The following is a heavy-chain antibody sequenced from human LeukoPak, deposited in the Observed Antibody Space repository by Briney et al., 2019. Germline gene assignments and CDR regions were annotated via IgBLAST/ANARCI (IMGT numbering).Heavy chain of an antibody. CDR3: ARDFRQLYNWQESKGY. V-gene: IGHV1-18*01. D-gene: IGHD1-20*01. CDR1: GYTFTSYG. J-gene: IGHJ4*02. CDR2: ISAYNGNT. Sequence: ASVKVSCKASGYTFTSYGINWVRRAPGQGLEWMGWISAYNGNTNYAQKLQGRVTMTTDTSTSTAYMELRSLRSDDTAVYYCARDFRQLYNWQESKGYWGQGTLVTVSS.